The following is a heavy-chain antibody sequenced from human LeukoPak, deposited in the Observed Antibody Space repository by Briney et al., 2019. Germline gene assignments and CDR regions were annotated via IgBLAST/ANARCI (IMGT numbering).Heavy chain of an antibody. J-gene: IGHJ6*04. CDR2: IKQDGSET. CDR1: GFTFSSYW. CDR3: ARKAYGLDV. V-gene: IGHV3-7*03. Sequence: PGGSLRLSCAPSGFTFSSYWMSLVREAPGKGLEWVANIKQDGSETYCVNSVKGRFTISRDNAKNSLYLQMNSLRAEDTAVYYCARKAYGLDVWGKGTTVTVSS.